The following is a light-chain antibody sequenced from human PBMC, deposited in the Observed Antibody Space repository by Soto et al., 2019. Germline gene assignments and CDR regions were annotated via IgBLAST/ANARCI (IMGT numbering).Light chain of an antibody. Sequence: EIQMTQSASALSASIGDRVTITCRASQTVNTYLHWYQQKPGKAPKLLIYAASNLQSGVPSRFSGSGSGTDFTLTISSLQPEDFATYYCQQSYSTPSIPFGQGTRPAIK. V-gene: IGKV1-39*01. CDR2: AAS. CDR3: QQSYSTPSIP. J-gene: IGKJ5*01. CDR1: QTVNTY.